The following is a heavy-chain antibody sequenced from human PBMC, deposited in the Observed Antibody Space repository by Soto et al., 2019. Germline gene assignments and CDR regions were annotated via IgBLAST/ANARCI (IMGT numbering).Heavy chain of an antibody. Sequence: PSETLSLTCAVSGGSISSGGYSWTWIRQPPGKGLEWIGYIYHSGNTNYNPSLKSRVTISLDRSKNQFSLRLSSVTAADTAVYYCATDRAHGARAYRYAFDIWGQGTWVTVSS. CDR3: ATDRAHGARAYRYAFDI. CDR2: IYHSGNT. D-gene: IGHD2-8*01. V-gene: IGHV4-30-2*01. CDR1: GGSISSGGYS. J-gene: IGHJ3*02.